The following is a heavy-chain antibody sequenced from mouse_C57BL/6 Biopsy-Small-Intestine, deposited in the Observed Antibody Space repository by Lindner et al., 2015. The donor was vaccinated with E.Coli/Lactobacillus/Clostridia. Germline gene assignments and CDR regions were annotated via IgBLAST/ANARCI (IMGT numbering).Heavy chain of an antibody. V-gene: IGHV1-80*01. CDR3: TREGITTVVCDV. D-gene: IGHD1-1*01. Sequence: VQLQESGPELVKPGASVKISCKASGYAFSSYWMNWVKQRPGKGLEWIGQIYPGDGDTNYNGKFKGKATLTADKSSSTAYMQLSSLTSEDSAVYFCTREGITTVVCDVWGTGTTVTVSS. CDR1: GYAFSSYW. CDR2: IYPGDGDT. J-gene: IGHJ1*03.